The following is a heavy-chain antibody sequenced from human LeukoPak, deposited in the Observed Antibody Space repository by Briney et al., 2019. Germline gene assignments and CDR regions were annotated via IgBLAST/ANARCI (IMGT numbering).Heavy chain of an antibody. CDR2: IYTSGNT. CDR1: GGSISNYF. V-gene: IGHV4-4*09. J-gene: IGHJ4*02. CDR3: TRGFLRIDY. Sequence: PSETLSLTCTVSGGSISNYFWTWIRQPPGKGLEWIGYIYTSGNTNYNPSLESRVTMSVDTSKNQFSPRLNSVTAADTAVYYCTRGFLRIDYWGQGTLVTVSS.